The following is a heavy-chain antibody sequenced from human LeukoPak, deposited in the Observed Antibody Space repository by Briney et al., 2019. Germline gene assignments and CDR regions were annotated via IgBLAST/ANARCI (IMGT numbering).Heavy chain of an antibody. V-gene: IGHV4-39*01. J-gene: IGHJ4*02. Sequence: SETLSLTCTVSGGSISSSSYYWGWIRQPPGKGLEWIGSIYYSGSTYYNPSLKSRVTISVDTSKNQFSLKLSSVTAADTAVYYCARFAYCGGHCWYYFDYWGQGTLVTVSS. D-gene: IGHD2-21*02. CDR2: IYYSGST. CDR3: ARFAYCGGHCWYYFDY. CDR1: GGSISSSSYY.